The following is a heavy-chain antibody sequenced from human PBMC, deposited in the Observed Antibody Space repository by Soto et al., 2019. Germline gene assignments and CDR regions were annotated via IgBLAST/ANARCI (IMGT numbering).Heavy chain of an antibody. CDR2: IYPSVSS. V-gene: IGHV4-38-2*02. CDR3: AREKVGTTFFDN. CDR1: GFAISRGYY. D-gene: IGHD1-1*01. J-gene: IGHJ4*02. Sequence: SETLSLTCSVSGFAISRGYYWSWVRQPPGKGLEWIGSIYPSVSSYHNPSLATRLRLSIDTSKNQFTLNLTSVTAADTTLYFCAREKVGTTFFDNWGQGIQVTVSS.